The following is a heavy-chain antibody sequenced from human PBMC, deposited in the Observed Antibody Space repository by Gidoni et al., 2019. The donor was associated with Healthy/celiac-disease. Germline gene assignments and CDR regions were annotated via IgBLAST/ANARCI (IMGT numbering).Heavy chain of an antibody. V-gene: IGHV3-30*18. CDR3: AKEYPQVAGLFDY. D-gene: IGHD6-19*01. J-gene: IGHJ4*02. CDR2: ISYDGSNK. CDR1: GFTFSSYG. Sequence: QVQLVESGGGVVQPGRSLRLSCAASGFTFSSYGMHWVRQAPGKGLEWVAVISYDGSNKYYADSVKGRFTISRDNSKNTLYLQMNSLRAEDTAVYYCAKEYPQVAGLFDYWGQGTLVTVSS.